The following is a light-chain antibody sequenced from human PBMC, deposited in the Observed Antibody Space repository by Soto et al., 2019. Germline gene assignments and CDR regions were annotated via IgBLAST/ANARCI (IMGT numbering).Light chain of an antibody. J-gene: IGLJ1*01. CDR3: SSFIVNRLYV. V-gene: IGLV2-14*01. Sequence: QSALTQPASVSGSPGQTITISCTGTSSDVGGYNAVSWYQHRPGKAPKLIIYEVTHRPAGISHRFSASKSGNTASLTISGLQAEDEGDYYCSSFIVNRLYVFGTGTKLTVL. CDR1: SSDVGGYNA. CDR2: EVT.